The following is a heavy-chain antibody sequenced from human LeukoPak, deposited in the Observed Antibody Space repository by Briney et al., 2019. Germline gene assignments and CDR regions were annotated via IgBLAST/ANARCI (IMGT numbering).Heavy chain of an antibody. CDR2: IDPSSTYV. V-gene: IGHV3-21*01. CDR1: RFTFSSYT. J-gene: IGHJ4*02. CDR3: TRGSYGDYEY. D-gene: IGHD4-17*01. Sequence: GGSLRLSCSASRFTFSSYTMNWVRQAPGKGLEWVSSIDPSSTYVYYADSVKGRFTISRDNAQNSLYLQMNSLRAEDTAVYYCTRGSYGDYEYWGQGTLVTVSS.